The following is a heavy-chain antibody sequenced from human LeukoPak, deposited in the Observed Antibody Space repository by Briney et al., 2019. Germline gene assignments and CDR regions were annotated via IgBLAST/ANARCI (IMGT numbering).Heavy chain of an antibody. CDR2: ISYDGSNK. CDR3: ARSYYEYYYDSNGYYRPYFDY. D-gene: IGHD3-22*01. Sequence: GGSLRLSCAASGFTFSSYAMHWVRQAPGKGLEWVAVISYDGSNKYYADSVKGRFTISRDNSKNTLYLQMNSLRAEDTAVYYCARSYYEYYYDSNGYYRPYFDYWGQGTLVTVSS. V-gene: IGHV3-30*04. CDR1: GFTFSSYA. J-gene: IGHJ4*02.